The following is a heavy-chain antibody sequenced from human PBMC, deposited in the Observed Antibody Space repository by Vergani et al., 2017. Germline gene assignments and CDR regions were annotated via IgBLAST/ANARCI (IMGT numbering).Heavy chain of an antibody. CDR2: IYYSGST. V-gene: IGHV4-59*08. CDR1: GGSISSYY. D-gene: IGHD3-10*01. Sequence: QVQLQESGPGLVKPSETLSLTCTVSGGSISSYYWSWIRQPPGEGLEWIGYIYYSGSTNYNPSLKSRVTISVDTSKNQFSLKLSSVTAADTAVYYCARSYGSGSGNDYWGQGTLVTVSS. J-gene: IGHJ4*02. CDR3: ARSYGSGSGNDY.